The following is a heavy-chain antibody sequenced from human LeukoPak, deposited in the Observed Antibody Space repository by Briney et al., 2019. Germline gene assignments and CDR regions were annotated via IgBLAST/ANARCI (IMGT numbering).Heavy chain of an antibody. CDR2: ISPSGDIK. CDR1: GFTFSSYW. V-gene: IGHV3-23*01. Sequence: GKSLRLSCAAPGFTFSSYWMSWVRQAPGKGLEWVSGISPSGDIKYYVDSVKGRFTVSRDNSKNTLYLQINSLRDEDTAVYYCAKDDAWLQYNDWGQGTLVTVSS. D-gene: IGHD5-24*01. CDR3: AKDDAWLQYND. J-gene: IGHJ4*02.